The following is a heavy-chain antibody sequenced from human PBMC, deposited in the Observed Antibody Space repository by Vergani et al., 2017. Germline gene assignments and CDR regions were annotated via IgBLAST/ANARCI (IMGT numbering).Heavy chain of an antibody. J-gene: IGHJ4*02. CDR2: IKSKDDGGTT. CDR3: TTHKTDYYDRSGYYY. V-gene: IGHV3-15*01. CDR1: GFTFSNAW. D-gene: IGHD3-22*01. Sequence: EVQLVESGGGLVKPGGSLRLSCAASGFTFSNAWMSWVRQAPGKGLEWVGRIKSKDDGGTTDYAAPVKGRFTISRDDSKNTLYLQMSSLKTEDTAVYYCTTHKTDYYDRSGYYYWGQGTLVTVSS.